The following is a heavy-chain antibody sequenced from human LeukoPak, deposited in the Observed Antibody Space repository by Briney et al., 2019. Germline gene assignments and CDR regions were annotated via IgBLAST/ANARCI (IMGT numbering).Heavy chain of an antibody. CDR2: IYYSGST. CDR1: GGSISNYY. CDR3: ARVSGSGYYRFFFDY. D-gene: IGHD3-22*01. J-gene: IGHJ4*02. V-gene: IGHV4-59*01. Sequence: SETLSLTCTVSGGSISNYYWSWIRQPPGKGLGWIGYIYYSGSTNFNPSLKSRVTISVDTSKNQFSLKLSSVTAADTAVYYCARVSGSGYYRFFFDYWGQGTLVAVSS.